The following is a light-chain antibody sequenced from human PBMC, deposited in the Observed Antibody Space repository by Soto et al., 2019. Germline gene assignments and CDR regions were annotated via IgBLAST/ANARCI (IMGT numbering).Light chain of an antibody. CDR2: GAS. CDR1: QSVRSNY. Sequence: EIVLTQSPGTLSSSPGERATLSCRASQSVRSNYLAWYQQKPGQAPRLLIYGASYRAAGIPDRFSGSGSGTDFTLTISRREPEDFAVYYCQQYGSSPRTFGQGTKLEIK. CDR3: QQYGSSPRT. V-gene: IGKV3-20*01. J-gene: IGKJ2*01.